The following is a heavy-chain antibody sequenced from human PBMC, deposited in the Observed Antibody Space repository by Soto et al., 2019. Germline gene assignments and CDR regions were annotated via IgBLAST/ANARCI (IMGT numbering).Heavy chain of an antibody. CDR1: GYTYTSYA. V-gene: IGHV1-3*01. Sequence: QVQLVQSGAEVKKPGASVKVSCETSGYTYTSYAIHWVRQAPGQRPGWLGWISAGNGNTKYSETCRDRVTITSDSSARTAYVGLARLTSEDTAVYYCARGEVWQLVARPLFGYWGQGTLVAVSS. CDR2: ISAGNGNT. J-gene: IGHJ4*02. CDR3: ARGEVWQLVARPLFGY. D-gene: IGHD6-6*01.